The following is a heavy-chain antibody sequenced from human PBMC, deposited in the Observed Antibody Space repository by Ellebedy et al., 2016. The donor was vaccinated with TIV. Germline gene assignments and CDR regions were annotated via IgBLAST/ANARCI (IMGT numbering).Heavy chain of an antibody. J-gene: IGHJ5*02. Sequence: PGGSLRLSCATSGFIFSDYAISRVRQPPGKGLEWVSTICGRGESTFAADSVKGRFTISRDFSKRTVYLQMNSLRVEDTAVYFCATRGHSIGWFADWGQGTLVTVSS. CDR1: GFIFSDYA. CDR3: ATRGHSIGWFAD. CDR2: ICGRGEST. V-gene: IGHV3-23*01. D-gene: IGHD3-22*01.